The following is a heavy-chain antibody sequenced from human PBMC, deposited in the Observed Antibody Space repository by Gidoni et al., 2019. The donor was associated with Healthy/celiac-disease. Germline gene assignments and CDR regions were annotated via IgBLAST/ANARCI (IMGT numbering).Heavy chain of an antibody. D-gene: IGHD3-22*01. CDR2: ISSSSSYI. CDR3: AIAEASYYYDSSGGPGY. V-gene: IGHV3-21*01. CDR1: GFTFSSSS. J-gene: IGHJ4*02. Sequence: EVQLVESGGGMVKPGGSLSLSCAASGFTFSSSSMNWVRQAPGKGLEGVSSISSSSSYIYYADSVKGRFTISRDNAKNSLYLQMNSLRAEDTAVYYCAIAEASYYYDSSGGPGYWGQGTLVTVSS.